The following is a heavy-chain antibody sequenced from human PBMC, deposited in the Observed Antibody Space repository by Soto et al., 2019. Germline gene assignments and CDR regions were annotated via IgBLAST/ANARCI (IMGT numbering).Heavy chain of an antibody. CDR2: ISAYNGNT. V-gene: IGHV1-18*01. CDR1: GYTFTSYG. D-gene: IGHD3-22*01. J-gene: IGHJ4*02. Sequence: ASVKVSCKASGYTFTSYGISWVRQAPGQGLEWMGWISAYNGNTNYAQKLQGRVTMTTDTSTSTAYMELRSLRSDDTAVYYCARATTVEYYYDSSGYHPFDYWGQGTLVTVPQ. CDR3: ARATTVEYYYDSSGYHPFDY.